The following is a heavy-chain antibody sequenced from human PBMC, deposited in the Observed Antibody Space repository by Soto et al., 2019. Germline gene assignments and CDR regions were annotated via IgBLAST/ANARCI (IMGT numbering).Heavy chain of an antibody. CDR1: GFTISSYA. CDR3: ARGWSSGWYGRGYFQH. CDR2: ISYDGGNK. Sequence: PGGSLRLSCAASGFTISSYAMSWVRQAPGKGLEWVAAISYDGGNKYYADSVKGRFTISRDNSKNTLYLQMNSLRAEDTAVYYCARGWSSGWYGRGYFQHWGQGTLVTVSS. V-gene: IGHV3-30*04. D-gene: IGHD6-19*01. J-gene: IGHJ1*01.